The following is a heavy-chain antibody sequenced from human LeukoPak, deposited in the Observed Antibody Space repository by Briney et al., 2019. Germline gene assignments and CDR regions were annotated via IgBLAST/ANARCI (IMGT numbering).Heavy chain of an antibody. CDR2: IYYTGST. Sequence: SETLSLTCTVSGGSISSSNYFWGWIRQPPGKGLEWIGSIYYTGSTYYNPSLKSRVTIFVDTSKNQFSLKLSSVTAADTAVYYCARPKTTDDAFDIWGQGTMATVSS. V-gene: IGHV4-39*01. D-gene: IGHD4-17*01. J-gene: IGHJ3*02. CDR1: GGSISSSNYF. CDR3: ARPKTTDDAFDI.